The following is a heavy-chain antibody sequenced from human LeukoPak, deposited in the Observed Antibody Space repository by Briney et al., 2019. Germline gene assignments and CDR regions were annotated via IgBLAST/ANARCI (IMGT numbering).Heavy chain of an antibody. CDR1: VGSISSGNW. V-gene: IGHV4-39*01. CDR3: ARQYGSGSSYTPVVDL. Sequence: PSETLSLTCAVSVGSISSGNWWTWVRQPPGKGLEWIGSIYYSGSTYYNPSLKSRVTISVDTSKNQFSLKLSSLTAAETAVYYCARQYGSGSSYTPVVDLWGQGTLVTVSS. J-gene: IGHJ4*02. CDR2: IYYSGST. D-gene: IGHD3-10*01.